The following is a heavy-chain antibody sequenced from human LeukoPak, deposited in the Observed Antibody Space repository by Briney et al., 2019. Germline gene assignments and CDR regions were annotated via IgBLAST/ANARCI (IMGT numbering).Heavy chain of an antibody. D-gene: IGHD3-22*01. CDR2: ISSSSSYI. CDR3: ARVRGRYYDSSGSPY. Sequence: GGSLRLSCAASGFTFISYSMNWVRQAPGKXLEWASSISSSSSYIYYADSVKGRFTIYRDNAKNSLYLQMNSLRAEDTAVYYCARVRGRYYDSSGSPYWGQGTLVTVSS. V-gene: IGHV3-21*01. J-gene: IGHJ4*02. CDR1: GFTFISYS.